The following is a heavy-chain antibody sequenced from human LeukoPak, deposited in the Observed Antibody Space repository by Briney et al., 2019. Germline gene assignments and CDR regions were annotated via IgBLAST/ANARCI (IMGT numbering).Heavy chain of an antibody. CDR3: AREYQRYYCYGMDV. D-gene: IGHD1-1*01. CDR2: ISCSGGST. J-gene: IGHJ6*02. CDR1: GFTFSSYA. Sequence: GGSLRLSCAASGFTFSSYAMSWVRQAPGKGLEWVSAISCSGGSTYYADSVKGRFTISRDNSKNTLYLQMNTLRAEDTAVYYCAREYQRYYCYGMDVWGQGTTVTVSS. V-gene: IGHV3-23*01.